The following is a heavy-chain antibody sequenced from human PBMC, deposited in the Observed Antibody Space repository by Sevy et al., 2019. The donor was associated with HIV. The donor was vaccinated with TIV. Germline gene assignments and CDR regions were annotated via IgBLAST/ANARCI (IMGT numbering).Heavy chain of an antibody. CDR1: GFTFSSYA. J-gene: IGHJ6*02. D-gene: IGHD1-1*01. Sequence: GGSLRLSCAASGFTFSSYAMSWVRQAPGKGLEWVSSISRSAITIYYADSVQGRFTISRDNAKNSLYLQMNSLRAEDTAVYYCARDLPADLESPYYYYGMDVWGQGTTVTVSS. CDR3: ARDLPADLESPYYYYGMDV. CDR2: ISRSAITI. V-gene: IGHV3-48*04.